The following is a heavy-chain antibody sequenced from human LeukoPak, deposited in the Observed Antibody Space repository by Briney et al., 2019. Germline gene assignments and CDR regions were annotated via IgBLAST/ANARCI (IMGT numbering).Heavy chain of an antibody. CDR3: ARDVVVVPAAMPFDY. V-gene: IGHV1-46*01. CDR1: GYTFTSYY. CDR2: INPSGGST. D-gene: IGHD2-2*01. Sequence: ASVKVSCKASGYTFTSYYMHWVRQAPGQGLEWMGIINPSGGSTSYAQKFQGRVTMTRDTSTSTVYMELSSLRSEDTAVYYCARDVVVVPAAMPFDYWGQGTLVTVSS. J-gene: IGHJ4*02.